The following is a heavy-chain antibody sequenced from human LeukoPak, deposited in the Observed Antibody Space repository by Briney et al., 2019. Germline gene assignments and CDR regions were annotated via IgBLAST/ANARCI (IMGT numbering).Heavy chain of an antibody. V-gene: IGHV3-23*01. CDR2: ISGSGGST. D-gene: IGHD1-26*01. CDR1: GFTFSSYA. J-gene: IGHJ4*02. CDR3: AKPSHGGSYGYYFDY. Sequence: GGSLRLSCAASGFTFSSYAMSWVRQAPGKGLEWVSAISGSGGSTYYADSVKGRFTISRDNSKNTLYLQMNSLRAEDTAVYYCAKPSHGGSYGYYFDYWGQGTLVTVSS.